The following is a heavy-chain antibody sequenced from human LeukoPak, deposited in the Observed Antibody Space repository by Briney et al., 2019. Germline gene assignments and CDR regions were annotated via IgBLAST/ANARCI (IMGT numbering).Heavy chain of an antibody. CDR1: GGSISNYY. V-gene: IGHV4-59*01. CDR3: ARDRSPEGYYDSSHWDYYHGMDV. CDR2: IYYSGST. J-gene: IGHJ6*02. D-gene: IGHD3-22*01. Sequence: PSETLSLTCTVSGGSISNYYWSWIRQPPGKGLEWIGYIYYSGSTNYNPSLKSRVTISVDTSKNQFSLNLSSVTAADTAMYYCARDRSPEGYYDSSHWDYYHGMDVWGQGTTVTVSS.